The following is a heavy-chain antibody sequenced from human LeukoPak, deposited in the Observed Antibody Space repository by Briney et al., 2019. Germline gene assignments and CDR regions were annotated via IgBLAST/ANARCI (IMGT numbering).Heavy chain of an antibody. CDR2: IRYDGNDK. CDR1: GFIFSSYG. J-gene: IGHJ4*02. D-gene: IGHD3-10*01. V-gene: IGHV3-30*02. Sequence: GGSLRLSCAASGFIFSSYGMHWVRQAPGKGLEGVAFIRYDGNDKYYADSVKARFTISRDNSKNTLYLQMNSLRAEDTAVYYCAKAMVQAIQDFDYWGQGTLVTVSS. CDR3: AKAMVQAIQDFDY.